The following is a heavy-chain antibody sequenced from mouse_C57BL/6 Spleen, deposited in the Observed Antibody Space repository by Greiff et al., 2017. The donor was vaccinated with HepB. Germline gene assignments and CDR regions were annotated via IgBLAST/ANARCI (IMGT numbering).Heavy chain of an antibody. Sequence: QVQLQQPGTELVKPGASVKLSCKASGYTFTSYWMHWVKQRPGQGLEWIGNINPSNGGTNYNEKFKSKATLTVGKSSSTAYMQLSSLTSEDSAVYYCARSHYYGYYFDYWGQGTTLTVSS. CDR2: INPSNGGT. D-gene: IGHD1-2*01. CDR1: GYTFTSYW. CDR3: ARSHYYGYYFDY. V-gene: IGHV1-53*01. J-gene: IGHJ2*01.